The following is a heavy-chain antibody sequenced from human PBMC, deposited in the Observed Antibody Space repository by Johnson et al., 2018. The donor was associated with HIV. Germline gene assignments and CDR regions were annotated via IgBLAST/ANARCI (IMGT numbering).Heavy chain of an antibody. CDR1: GFTVSSNY. CDR2: IYRGGST. Sequence: VQLVEFGGGLVQPGGSLRLSCAASGFTVSSNYMSWVRQAPGKGLEWVSVIYRGGSTYYADSVKGRFTISRDNYKNTLYLQMNSLRAEDTAVYYCAKSSDEYSSSSDAFDIWGHGTMVTVSS. J-gene: IGHJ3*02. D-gene: IGHD6-6*01. V-gene: IGHV3-66*01. CDR3: AKSSDEYSSSSDAFDI.